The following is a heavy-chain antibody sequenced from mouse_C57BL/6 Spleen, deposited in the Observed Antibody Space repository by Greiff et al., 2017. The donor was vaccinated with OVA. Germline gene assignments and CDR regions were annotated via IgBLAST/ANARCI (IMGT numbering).Heavy chain of an antibody. CDR3: TTGRLRDY. V-gene: IGHV14-4*01. CDR1: GFNIKDDY. Sequence: EVQVVESGAELVRPGASVKLSCTASGFNIKDDYMHWVKQRPEQGLEWIGWIDPENGDTEYASKFQGKATITADTSSNTAYLQLSSLTSEDTAVYYCTTGRLRDYWGQGTTLTVSS. J-gene: IGHJ2*01. D-gene: IGHD3-2*02. CDR2: IDPENGDT.